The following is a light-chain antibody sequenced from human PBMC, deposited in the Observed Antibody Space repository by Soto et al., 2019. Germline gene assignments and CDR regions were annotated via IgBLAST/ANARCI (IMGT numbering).Light chain of an antibody. J-gene: IGKJ1*01. V-gene: IGKV1-27*01. CDR1: QGISNY. Sequence: DIQMTQSPSSLSASVRDRVTITCRASQGISNYLAWYQQKPGKVPKLLIYAASTLQSGVPSRFSGSGSGTDVTLTISSLQPEDVAPYYCQKYDSAPWTFGQGTKVEIK. CDR3: QKYDSAPWT. CDR2: AAS.